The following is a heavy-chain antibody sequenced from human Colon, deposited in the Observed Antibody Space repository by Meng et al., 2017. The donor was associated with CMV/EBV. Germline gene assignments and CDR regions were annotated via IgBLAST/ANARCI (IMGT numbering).Heavy chain of an antibody. Sequence: ASVKVSCKGSNYTFTNYYMHWVRQAPGHGLEWMGIINPNGGTTTYEKKFQGRVTMTRDTSTTTVYLDLSSLRSEDTAVYYCARDPYGAGSSALDYWGQGTLVTVSS. CDR2: INPNGGTT. D-gene: IGHD3-10*01. CDR1: NYTFTNYY. J-gene: IGHJ4*02. V-gene: IGHV1-46*01. CDR3: ARDPYGAGSSALDY.